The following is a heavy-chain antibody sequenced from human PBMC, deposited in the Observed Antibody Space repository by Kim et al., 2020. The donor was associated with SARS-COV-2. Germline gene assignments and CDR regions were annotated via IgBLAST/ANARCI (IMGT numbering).Heavy chain of an antibody. CDR2: MNPDSGNT. D-gene: IGHD1-1*01. Sequence: ASVKVSCKASGYIFISNDINWVRQAPGQGLEWMGWMNPDSGNTGYAQKFQGRITMTSNTSISTAYMELSSLRSEDTAVYFCARGVNWYRYWGQGTLVTVSS. V-gene: IGHV1-8*01. CDR1: GYIFISND. J-gene: IGHJ4*02. CDR3: ARGVNWYRY.